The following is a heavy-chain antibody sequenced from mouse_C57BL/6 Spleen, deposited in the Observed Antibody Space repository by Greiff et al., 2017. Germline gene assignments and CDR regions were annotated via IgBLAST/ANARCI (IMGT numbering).Heavy chain of an antibody. Sequence: QVQLKESGPELVKPGASVKISCKASGYAFSSSWMNWVKQRPGKGLEWIGRIYPGDGDTNYNGKFKGKATLTADKSSSTAYMQLSSLTSEDSAVYFCARAPIYYDYEAYFDYWGQGTTLTVSS. J-gene: IGHJ2*01. CDR2: IYPGDGDT. V-gene: IGHV1-82*01. CDR3: ARAPIYYDYEAYFDY. D-gene: IGHD2-4*01. CDR1: GYAFSSSW.